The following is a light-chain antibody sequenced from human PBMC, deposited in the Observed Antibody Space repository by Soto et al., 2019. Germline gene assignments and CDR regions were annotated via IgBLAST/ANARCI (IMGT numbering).Light chain of an antibody. V-gene: IGLV2-14*01. J-gene: IGLJ1*01. CDR2: EVN. CDR1: SSDVGGYNY. CDR3: SSHTNSNTVYV. Sequence: QSVLTQPASVSGSPGQSITISCTGTSSDVGGYNYVSWYQQHPGKAPKLMIYEVNNRPSGVSNRFSGSKSGTTASLTISGLQAEDEADYYCSSHTNSNTVYVFGAGTKLTVL.